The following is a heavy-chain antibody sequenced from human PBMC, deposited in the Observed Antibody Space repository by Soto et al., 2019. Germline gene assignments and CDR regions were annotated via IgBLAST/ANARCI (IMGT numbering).Heavy chain of an antibody. CDR2: IGAYNDTT. Sequence: ASVKVSCKASGYTFTGCGISWALQAPGEGLEWMGWIGAYNDTTTYAQKLQGRVTMTRNTSISTAYMELSSLRSEDTAVYYCALVVPAAIHQYYYYMDVWGKGTTVTVS. D-gene: IGHD2-2*01. CDR3: ALVVPAAIHQYYYYMDV. V-gene: IGHV1-18*04. CDR1: GYTFTGCG. J-gene: IGHJ6*03.